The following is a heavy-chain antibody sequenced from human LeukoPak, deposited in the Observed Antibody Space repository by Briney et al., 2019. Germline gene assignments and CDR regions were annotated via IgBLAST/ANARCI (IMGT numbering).Heavy chain of an antibody. CDR3: ARVGYDSSGSD. CDR1: GYTFTGYY. V-gene: IGHV1-2*02. CDR2: INPNSGGT. D-gene: IGHD3-22*01. Sequence: GASVKVSCKASGYTFTGYYMHWVRQAPGQGLEWMGWINPNSGGTDYAQKFQGRVTMTRDTSISTAHMERSRLRSDDTAVYYCARVGYDSSGSDWGQGTLVTVSS. J-gene: IGHJ4*02.